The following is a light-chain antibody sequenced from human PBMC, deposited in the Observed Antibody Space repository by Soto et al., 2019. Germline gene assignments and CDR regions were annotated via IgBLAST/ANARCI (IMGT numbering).Light chain of an antibody. CDR1: QSVSTNY. CDR2: GAT. J-gene: IGKJ2*01. CDR3: QQYGSSPYT. V-gene: IGKV3-20*01. Sequence: EIVLTQSPGTLSLSPGERATLSCRASQSVSTNYLAWYQQKPGQSPRLLIYGATRRATCIPDRFSGSGSGTDFILTISRLEPEDFALYFCQQYGSSPYTFAQGTKLDIK.